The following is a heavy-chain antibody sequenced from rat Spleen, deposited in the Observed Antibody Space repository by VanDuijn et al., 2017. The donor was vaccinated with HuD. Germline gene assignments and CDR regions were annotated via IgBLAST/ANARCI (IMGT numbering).Heavy chain of an antibody. CDR3: ARRHYGYTDYFDY. CDR2: ISHDGGSI. J-gene: IGHJ2*01. V-gene: IGHV5-25*01. CDR1: GFTFSDYG. D-gene: IGHD1-9*01. Sequence: EVQLVESGGGLVQPGRSMKLSCAASGFTFSDYGMAWVRQAPKQGLDWVAYISHDGGSIYYRDSVKGRFTISRDNAKRTLFLQMDSLRSEDTATYYCARRHYGYTDYFDYWGQGVMVTVSS.